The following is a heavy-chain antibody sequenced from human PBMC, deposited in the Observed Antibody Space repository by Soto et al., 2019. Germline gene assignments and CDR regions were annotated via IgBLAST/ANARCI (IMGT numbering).Heavy chain of an antibody. V-gene: IGHV3-30-3*01. D-gene: IGHD1-26*01. CDR2: IPYDGSNK. J-gene: IGHJ4*02. CDR3: ARDQRDGWELRSGVDY. CDR1: GFTFSSYA. Sequence: QVQLVESGGGVVQPGRSLRLSCAASGFTFSSYAMYWVRQAPGKGLEWVADIPYDGSNKYYADSVKGRFTISRDNSKNTPYLQMNSLRAEDTAVYYCARDQRDGWELRSGVDYWGQGTLVTVSS.